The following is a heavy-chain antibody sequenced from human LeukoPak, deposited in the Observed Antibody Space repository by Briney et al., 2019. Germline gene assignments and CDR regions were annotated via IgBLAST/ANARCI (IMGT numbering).Heavy chain of an antibody. CDR2: IYYSGST. V-gene: IGHV4-31*03. J-gene: IGHJ6*02. CDR1: GGSISSGGYY. Sequence: SETLSLTCTVSGGSISSGGYYWSWIRQHPGKGLEWIGYIYYSGSTYYNPSLKSRVTISEDTSKNQFSLKLSSVTAADTAVYYCARDRDYGSGSYGRYYYYGMDVWGQGTTVTVSS. D-gene: IGHD3-10*01. CDR3: ARDRDYGSGSYGRYYYYGMDV.